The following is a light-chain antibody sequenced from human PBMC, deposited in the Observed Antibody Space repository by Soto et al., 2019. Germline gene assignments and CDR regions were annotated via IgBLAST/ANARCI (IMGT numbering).Light chain of an antibody. Sequence: EIVMTQSPATLSVSPGERATLSCRASQTVSSNLVWYQQKPGQAPRVLIYGASIRATGIPARFSGSGSGTEFTLTISSLQSEDFAVYHCQQYYSWPRTFGQGTKVDI. V-gene: IGKV3-15*01. J-gene: IGKJ1*01. CDR3: QQYYSWPRT. CDR1: QTVSSN. CDR2: GAS.